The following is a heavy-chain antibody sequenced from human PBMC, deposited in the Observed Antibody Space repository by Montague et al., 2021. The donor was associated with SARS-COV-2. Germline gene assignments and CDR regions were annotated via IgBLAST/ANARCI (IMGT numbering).Heavy chain of an antibody. D-gene: IGHD3-10*01. CDR3: ARREDYYGSGSYPN. CDR2: IYYSGST. CDR1: GGSISSSSYY. J-gene: IGHJ4*02. V-gene: IGHV4-39*01. Sequence: SETLSLTCTVSGGSISSSSYYWGWIRQPPGKGLEWIGSIYYSGSTYYNPPLRSRVTISVDTSKNQFSLKLSSVTAADTAVYYCARREDYYGSGSYPNWGQGTLVTVSS.